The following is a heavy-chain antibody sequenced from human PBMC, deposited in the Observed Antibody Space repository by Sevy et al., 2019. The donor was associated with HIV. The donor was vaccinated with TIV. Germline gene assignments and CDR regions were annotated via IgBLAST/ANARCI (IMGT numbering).Heavy chain of an antibody. D-gene: IGHD6-13*01. Sequence: ASVKVSCKASGYTFTALDINWVRQATGQGLEWMGWMNPNTGQTDYTQRFQVRDTMTRDTSISTAYMELHSLRSDDTAIYHCLMGIAAGVGYWGQGTQVTDSS. V-gene: IGHV1-8*01. J-gene: IGHJ4*02. CDR1: GYTFTALD. CDR2: MNPNTGQT. CDR3: LMGIAAGVGY.